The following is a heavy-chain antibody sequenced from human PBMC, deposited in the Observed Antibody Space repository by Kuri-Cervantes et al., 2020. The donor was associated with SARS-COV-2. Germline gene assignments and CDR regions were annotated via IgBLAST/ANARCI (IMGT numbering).Heavy chain of an antibody. J-gene: IGHJ4*02. D-gene: IGHD3-22*01. CDR1: GFNFSNYG. Sequence: GESLKISCVASGFNFSNYGMHWVRQAPGKGLEWVSAIWYDGSNKHYRDSVKGRFTISRDNSKNTLYLQMNSLRAEDTAVYYCARGLTITMIVVVEVGGADYWGQGTLVTVSS. CDR2: IWYDGSNK. CDR3: ARGLTITMIVVVEVGGADY. V-gene: IGHV3-33*01.